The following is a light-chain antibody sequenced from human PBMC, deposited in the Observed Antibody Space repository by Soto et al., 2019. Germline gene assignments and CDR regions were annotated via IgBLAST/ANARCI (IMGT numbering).Light chain of an antibody. V-gene: IGKV1-27*01. CDR2: AAF. CDR1: QGISNY. J-gene: IGKJ3*01. Sequence: DIQMTQSPSSLSASVGDRVTITCRASQGISNYLAWYQQKPGRVPKLLIYAAFTLQSVVPSRFSGSGSGTDFTLTISSLQPEDVATYYCQKYDSVPPAFGPGNKVEIK. CDR3: QKYDSVPPA.